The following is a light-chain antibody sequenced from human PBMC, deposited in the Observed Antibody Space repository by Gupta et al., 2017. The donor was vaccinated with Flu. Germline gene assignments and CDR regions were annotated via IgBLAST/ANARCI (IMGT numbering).Light chain of an antibody. CDR2: GAS. V-gene: IGKV3-15*01. J-gene: IGKJ4*01. CDR1: QSVSSN. CDR3: EQDNYWPPLT. Sequence: ATLDVSPRERDTLSCRAKQSVSSNLAWYKQKPGQAPRLLIYGASTRGTCMPARFSGSGCGTELALTISSRLSEDFAVDYYEQDNYWPPLTFGGGTKVEIK.